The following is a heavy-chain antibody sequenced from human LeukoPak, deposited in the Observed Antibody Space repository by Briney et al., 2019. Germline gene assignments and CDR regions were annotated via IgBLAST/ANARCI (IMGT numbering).Heavy chain of an antibody. J-gene: IGHJ5*02. CDR3: ARAVRGVTSDNWFDP. CDR1: GFTFSSYG. CDR2: KWYDGSNK. Sequence: GGSLRLSCAASGFTFSSYGMHWVRQAPGKGLEWVAVKWYDGSNKYYADSVKGRFTISRDNSKNTLYLQMNSLRAEDTAVYYCARAVRGVTSDNWFDPWGQGTLVTVSS. D-gene: IGHD3-10*02. V-gene: IGHV3-33*01.